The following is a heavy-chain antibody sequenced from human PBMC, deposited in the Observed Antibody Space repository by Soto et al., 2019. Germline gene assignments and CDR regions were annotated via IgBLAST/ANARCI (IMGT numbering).Heavy chain of an antibody. J-gene: IGHJ4*02. CDR1: GYTFTSYG. CDR3: ARGGDGYHFGAVY. V-gene: IGHV1-18*01. CDR2: ISAYNGNT. Sequence: ASVKVSCKASGYTFTSYGISWVRQAPGQGLEWMGGISAYNGNTNYAQKLQGRVTVTADKSTSTVYMELRSLRSDDTAVYYCARGGDGYHFGAVYWGQGTPVTVSS. D-gene: IGHD2-21*01.